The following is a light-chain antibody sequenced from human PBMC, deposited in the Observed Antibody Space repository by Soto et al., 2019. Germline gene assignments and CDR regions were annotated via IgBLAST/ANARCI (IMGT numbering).Light chain of an antibody. CDR2: GAS. CDR1: QSISSN. Sequence: EIVMTQSPATLSVSPGERATLSCRASQSISSNLAWYQQKPRQAPRLLIYGASNRATGIPATFSGSGSGTEFTLTISSLQSEDFAVYYCQQYNNLPFTFGPGTKVAIK. J-gene: IGKJ3*01. V-gene: IGKV3-15*01. CDR3: QQYNNLPFT.